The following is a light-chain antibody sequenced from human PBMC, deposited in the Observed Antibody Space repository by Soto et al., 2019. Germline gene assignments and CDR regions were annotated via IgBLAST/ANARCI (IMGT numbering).Light chain of an antibody. Sequence: QAVVTQPPSVSGAPGQRVTISCTGSSSNIGAGYDVDWYQQLPGTAPKLLIYGNSNRPSGVPDRFSGSKSGTSASLAITGLQAEDEADYYCQSYDSSLSGLYVFGTGTKVTVL. V-gene: IGLV1-40*01. CDR3: QSYDSSLSGLYV. CDR2: GNS. CDR1: SSNIGAGYD. J-gene: IGLJ1*01.